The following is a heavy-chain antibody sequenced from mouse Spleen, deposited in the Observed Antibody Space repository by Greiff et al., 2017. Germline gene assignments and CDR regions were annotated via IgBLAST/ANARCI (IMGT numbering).Heavy chain of an antibody. V-gene: IGHV5-17*03. CDR2: ISSGSSTI. CDR3: ARGGYDGEGPWFAY. J-gene: IGHJ3*01. Sequence: DVMLVESGGGLVKPGGSLKLSCAASGFTFSDYGMHWVRQAPEKGLEWVAYISSGSSTIYYADTVKGRFTISRDNAKNTLYLQMSSLRSEDTAMYYCARGGYDGEGPWFAYWGQGTLVTVSA. D-gene: IGHD2-14*01. CDR1: GFTFSDYG.